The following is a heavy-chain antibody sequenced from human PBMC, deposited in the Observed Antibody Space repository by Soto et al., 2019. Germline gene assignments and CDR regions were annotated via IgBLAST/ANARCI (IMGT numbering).Heavy chain of an antibody. CDR2: IIPIFGTA. V-gene: IGHV1-69*13. J-gene: IGHJ4*02. CDR1: GGTFSSYA. CDR3: ARAKYQIRVGLTFFDY. Sequence: SVKVSCKASGGTFSSYAISWVRQAPGQGLEWMGGIIPIFGTANYAQKFQGRVTITADESTSTAYMELSSLRSEDTAVYYCARAKYQIRVGLTFFDYWGQGTLVTVSS. D-gene: IGHD2-2*01.